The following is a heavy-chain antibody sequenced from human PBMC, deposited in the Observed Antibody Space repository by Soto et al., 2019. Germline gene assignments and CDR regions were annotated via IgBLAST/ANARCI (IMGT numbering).Heavy chain of an antibody. J-gene: IGHJ6*02. D-gene: IGHD3-3*01. CDR3: ARDLYWTFGVVIMGQSRYYYGMDV. Sequence: EVQLVESGGGLVKPGGSLRLSCAASGFTFSSYSMNWVRQAPGKGLEWVSSISSSSSYIYYADSVKGRFTISRDNAKNSLYLQMNSLRAEDTAVYYCARDLYWTFGVVIMGQSRYYYGMDVWGQGTTVTVSS. V-gene: IGHV3-21*01. CDR2: ISSSSSYI. CDR1: GFTFSSYS.